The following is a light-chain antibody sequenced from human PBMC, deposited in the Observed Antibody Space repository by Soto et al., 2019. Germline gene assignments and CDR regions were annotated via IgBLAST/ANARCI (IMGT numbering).Light chain of an antibody. Sequence: DIQMTQSPSTLSASVGDRVTITCRASQSISSCLAWYQQKPGKAPNLLIYKPSTLGSGVPSKFSGGGSGTEFNLTISSLQPDYFATYYCQQHSSSSPYSFGQGTKLEIK. CDR2: KPS. CDR3: QQHSSSSPYS. V-gene: IGKV1-5*03. CDR1: QSISSC. J-gene: IGKJ2*03.